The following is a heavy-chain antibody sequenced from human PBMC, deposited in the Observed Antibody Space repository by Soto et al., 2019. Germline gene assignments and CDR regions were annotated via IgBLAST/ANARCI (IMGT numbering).Heavy chain of an antibody. V-gene: IGHV4-30-4*01. CDR3: ARAVYSGGRYFDY. Sequence: QVQLQESGPGLVKPSQTLSLTCTVSGGSISSGDYYWSWIRQPPGKGLEWIGYIYYSGSTYYNPYLKSRVTISVDTSKNQFSLKLSSVTAADPAVYYCARAVYSGGRYFDYWGQGTLVTVSS. J-gene: IGHJ4*02. CDR2: IYYSGST. D-gene: IGHD3-10*02. CDR1: GGSISSGDYY.